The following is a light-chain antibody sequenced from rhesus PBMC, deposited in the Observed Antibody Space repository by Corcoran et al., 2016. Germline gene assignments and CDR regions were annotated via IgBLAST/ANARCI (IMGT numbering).Light chain of an antibody. J-gene: IGKJ4*01. CDR1: QGISSY. Sequence: DIQMSQSPSSLSASVGDRVTITCRASQGISSYLNWYQQKPGKAPKLLIYYANSLASGVPSRFSGIGSGTEFTLTISSLQPEDFATYYCQQGNSNPLTFGGGTKVEIK. CDR2: YAN. CDR3: QQGNSNPLT. V-gene: IGKV1-32*02.